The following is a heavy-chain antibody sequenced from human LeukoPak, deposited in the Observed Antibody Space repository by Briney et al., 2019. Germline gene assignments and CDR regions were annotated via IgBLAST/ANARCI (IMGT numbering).Heavy chain of an antibody. CDR1: GFTFSSYG. J-gene: IGHJ5*02. Sequence: PGGSLRLSCAASGFTFSSYGMRWVRQAPGKGLEYVSAISRNGGGTYYANSVKGRVTISRDNAKNTLYLQIDSLRAEDMAVYYYTRDGPNLKFDPWGQGDLVTAS. V-gene: IGHV3-64*01. CDR2: ISRNGGGT. CDR3: TRDGPNLKFDP.